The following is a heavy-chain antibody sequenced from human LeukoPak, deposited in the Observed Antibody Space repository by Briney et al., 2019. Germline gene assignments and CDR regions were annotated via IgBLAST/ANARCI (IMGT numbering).Heavy chain of an antibody. CDR3: ASRHCSGGGCYFAGADPFDY. D-gene: IGHD2-15*01. CDR1: GFTFSYYS. V-gene: IGHV3-74*01. Sequence: GGSLRLSCEVSGFTFSYYSMHWVGPAPGTGVVWVSLFNSNGTNTNYAGSVKGRFTISRDNAKNTLYLQMNSLRAEDTAVYYCASRHCSGGGCYFAGADPFDYWGQGTLVTVSS. J-gene: IGHJ4*02. CDR2: FNSNGTNT.